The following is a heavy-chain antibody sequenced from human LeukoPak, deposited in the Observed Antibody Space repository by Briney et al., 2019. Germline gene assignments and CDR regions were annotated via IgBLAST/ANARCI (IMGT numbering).Heavy chain of an antibody. V-gene: IGHV3-21*01. CDR2: ISSSSSYI. CDR3: TRGPGRCTSTSCYPDY. J-gene: IGHJ4*02. Sequence: GGSLRLSCAASGFDFSTYTMNWVRQAPGKGLEWVSSISSSSSYIYYADSVKGRFTISRDNAKNSMYLQMNSLRAEDTAVYYCTRGPGRCTSTSCYPDYWGQGTLVTVSS. D-gene: IGHD2-2*01. CDR1: GFDFSTYT.